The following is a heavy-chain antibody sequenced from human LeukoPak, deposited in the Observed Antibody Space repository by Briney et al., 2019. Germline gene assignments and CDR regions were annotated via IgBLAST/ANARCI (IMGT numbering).Heavy chain of an antibody. CDR1: GYTFTSYA. V-gene: IGHV7-4-1*02. CDR2: INTNTGNP. J-gene: IGHJ4*02. D-gene: IGHD3-10*01. CDR3: ARDPSMVRGVITSRRYFFDY. Sequence: GASVKVSCKASGYTFTSYAMNWVRQAPGQGLEWMGWINTNTGNPTYAQGFTGRFVFSLDTSVSTAYLQISSLKAEDTAVYYCARDPSMVRGVITSRRYFFDYWGQGTLVTVSS.